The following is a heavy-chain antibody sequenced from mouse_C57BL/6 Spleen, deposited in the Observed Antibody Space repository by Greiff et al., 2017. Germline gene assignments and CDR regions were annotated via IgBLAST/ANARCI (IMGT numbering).Heavy chain of an antibody. CDR1: GYTFTSYW. Sequence: VQLQQPGAELVKPGASVKLSCKASGYTFTSYWMHWVKQRPGQGLEWIGMIHPNSGSTNYNEKFKSKATLTVDKSSSTAYMQLSSLTSEDSAVYYCARGVYCCGSSSPAWFAYWGQGTLVTVSA. D-gene: IGHD1-1*01. J-gene: IGHJ3*01. CDR2: IHPNSGST. V-gene: IGHV1-64*01. CDR3: ARGVYCCGSSSPAWFAY.